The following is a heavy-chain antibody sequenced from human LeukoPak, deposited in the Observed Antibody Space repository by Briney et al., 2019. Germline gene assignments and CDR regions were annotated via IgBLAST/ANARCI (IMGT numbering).Heavy chain of an antibody. CDR2: IYNGGST. CDR3: GIDPACSSGSLRHGVPAPIDY. J-gene: IGHJ4*02. V-gene: IGHV3-66*01. D-gene: IGHD3-10*01. Sequence: GGSLRLSCAASGFTVSSNYMSWVRQAPGKGLEWVSVIYNGGSTFYADSVKGRFTITRDNYKNTLHHHMISLRAEDSAVYYCGIDPACSSGSLRHGVPAPIDYWGQGTLVIFSS. CDR1: GFTVSSNY.